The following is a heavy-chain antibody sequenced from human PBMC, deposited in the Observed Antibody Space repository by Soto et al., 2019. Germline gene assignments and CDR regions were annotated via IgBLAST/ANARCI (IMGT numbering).Heavy chain of an antibody. D-gene: IGHD6-13*01. CDR1: GFTFSSYE. J-gene: IGHJ4*02. Sequence: VQLVESGGGLVQPGGSLRLSCAASGFTFSSYEMNWVRQAPGKGLEWVSYISSGGNAIYYADSVKGRFTISRDYAKNSLYLQMNSLRAEDTAVYYCARDGENSSWPPVFYFDYWGQGTLVTVSS. CDR2: ISSGGNAI. V-gene: IGHV3-48*03. CDR3: ARDGENSSWPPVFYFDY.